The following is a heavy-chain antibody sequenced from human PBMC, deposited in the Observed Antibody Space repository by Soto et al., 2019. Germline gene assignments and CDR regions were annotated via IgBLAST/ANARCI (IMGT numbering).Heavy chain of an antibody. CDR2: ISYDGSNK. V-gene: IGHV3-30*03. CDR1: VFTFSSCA. Sequence: GGSLRLSCSASVFTFSSCAMCWVRQTPVKGLEWVAVISYDGSNKYYADSVKGRFTISRDNSKNTLFLQMNSLRAEDTAVYYCARDYYKYYDSSGYYRSPAYWGQGTLVTVSS. CDR3: ARDYYKYYDSSGYYRSPAY. D-gene: IGHD3-22*01. J-gene: IGHJ4*02.